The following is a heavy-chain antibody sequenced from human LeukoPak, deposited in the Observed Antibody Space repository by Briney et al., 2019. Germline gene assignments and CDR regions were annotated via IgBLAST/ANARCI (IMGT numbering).Heavy chain of an antibody. Sequence: PGGSLRLSCAASGFTFSSYAMHWVRQAPGKGLKWVAVISYDGSNKYYADSVKGRFTISRDNSKNTLYLQMNSLRAEDTAVYYCARALGIAAAGTGWFDPWGQGTLVTVSS. CDR1: GFTFSSYA. CDR3: ARALGIAAAGTGWFDP. V-gene: IGHV3-30-3*01. D-gene: IGHD6-13*01. J-gene: IGHJ5*02. CDR2: ISYDGSNK.